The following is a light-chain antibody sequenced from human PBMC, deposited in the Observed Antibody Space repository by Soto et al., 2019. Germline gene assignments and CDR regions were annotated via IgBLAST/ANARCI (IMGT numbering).Light chain of an antibody. Sequence: EIVVAQSPHTLSFSTGESAPLPQRGSQSVSSSQLAWYQQKPGQAPRLLIYGASSRATGIPDRFSGSGSGTDFTLTISRLEPEDFAVYYCQQYGSSPWTSGQGTKVDI. CDR2: GAS. CDR3: QQYGSSPWT. J-gene: IGKJ1*01. V-gene: IGKV3-20*01. CDR1: QSVSSSQ.